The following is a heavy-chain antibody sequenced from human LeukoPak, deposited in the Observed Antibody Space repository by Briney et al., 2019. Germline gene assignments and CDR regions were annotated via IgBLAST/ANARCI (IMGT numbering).Heavy chain of an antibody. J-gene: IGHJ4*02. CDR1: GFTFSSYE. Sequence: GGSLTLSCAASGFTFSSYEMNWVRQAPGKGLEWVSQTISSGGAIYYADSVKGRFTISRDNAKNSLYLQMNSLRVEDTSVYYCARYGYGGGFDYWGQGTLVTVSS. V-gene: IGHV3-48*03. D-gene: IGHD5-18*01. CDR3: ARYGYGGGFDY. CDR2: TISSGGAI.